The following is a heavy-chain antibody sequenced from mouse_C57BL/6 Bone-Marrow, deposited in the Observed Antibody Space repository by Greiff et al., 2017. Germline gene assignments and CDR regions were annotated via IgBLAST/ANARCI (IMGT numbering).Heavy chain of an antibody. CDR3: ARGDYGGY. CDR1: GYTFTSYW. J-gene: IGHJ2*01. V-gene: IGHV1-55*01. D-gene: IGHD1-2*01. Sequence: VQLQQPGAELVKPGASVKMSCKASGYTFTSYWITWVKQRPGQGLEWIGDIYPTSGRTNYNQKFKGKATLTVDTSSSTAYMQLSSLTSEDSAVYYCARGDYGGYWGQGTTLTVSS. CDR2: IYPTSGRT.